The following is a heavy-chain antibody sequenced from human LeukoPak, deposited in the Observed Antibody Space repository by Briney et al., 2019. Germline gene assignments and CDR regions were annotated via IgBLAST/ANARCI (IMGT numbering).Heavy chain of an antibody. J-gene: IGHJ4*02. CDR2: IYYSGST. CDR1: GGSISSGGYY. CDR3: ARQYGDYQPVGY. V-gene: IGHV4-31*03. Sequence: SETLSLTCTVSGGSISSGGYYWRWIRQHPGKGLEWIGCIYYSGSTYYNPSLKSRVTISVDTSKNQFSLKLSSVTAADTAVYYCARQYGDYQPVGYWGQGTLVTVSS. D-gene: IGHD4-17*01.